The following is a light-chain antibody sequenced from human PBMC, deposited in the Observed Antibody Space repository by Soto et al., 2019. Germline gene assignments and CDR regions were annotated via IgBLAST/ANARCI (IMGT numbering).Light chain of an antibody. Sequence: QSVLTQPPSASRTPGQRVTISCSGSSSNIGSNTVNWYQHLPGTAPKLLIYNNNQRPSGVPDRISGSKSGTSASLAIGGLQSEDEAHYYCAAWDDSLNGFFVFGTGTKLTVL. CDR1: SSNIGSNT. CDR2: NNN. V-gene: IGLV1-44*01. J-gene: IGLJ1*01. CDR3: AAWDDSLNGFFV.